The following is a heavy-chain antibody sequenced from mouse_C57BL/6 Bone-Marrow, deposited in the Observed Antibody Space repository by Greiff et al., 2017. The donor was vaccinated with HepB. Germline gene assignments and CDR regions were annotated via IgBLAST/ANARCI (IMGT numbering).Heavy chain of an antibody. CDR2: IRSKSNNYAT. D-gene: IGHD2-4*01. J-gene: IGHJ3*01. V-gene: IGHV10-1*01. Sequence: EVKLVESGGGLVQPKGSLKLSCAASGFSFNTYAMNWVRQAPGKGLEWVARIRSKSNNYATYYADSVKDRFTISRDDSESMLYLQMNNLKTEDTAMYYCVCYDYLFAYWGQGTLVTVSA. CDR3: VCYDYLFAY. CDR1: GFSFNTYA.